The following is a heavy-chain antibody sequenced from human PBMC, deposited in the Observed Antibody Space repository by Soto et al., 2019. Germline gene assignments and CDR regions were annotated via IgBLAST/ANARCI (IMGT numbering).Heavy chain of an antibody. CDR1: GFTFSIYA. J-gene: IGHJ4*02. CDR2: IGGSGGGT. V-gene: IGHV3-23*01. D-gene: IGHD3-22*01. CDR3: AKGAAGSGWLSDY. Sequence: PGGSLRLSCAASGFTFSIYAMSWVRQAPGKGLEWVSTIGGSGGGTSYADFVRGRFTISRDNSRNTLYLQMNSLRAEDTAVYYCAKGAAGSGWLSDYWGRGALVTVSS.